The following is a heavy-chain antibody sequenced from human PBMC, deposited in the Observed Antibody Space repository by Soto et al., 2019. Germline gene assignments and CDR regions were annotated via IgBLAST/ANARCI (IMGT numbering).Heavy chain of an antibody. CDR1: GYTFTNFG. V-gene: IGHV1-18*04. Sequence: ASVNVSCKASGYTFTNFGINWVRQAPGQGLEWMGWISTYNGNTNYAPKLQGRVTMTTDASTTTAYMELRSLRSDDTAVYYCARVPTPTHGDSDKNNCFDHWGQGILVYVSA. CDR2: ISTYNGNT. D-gene: IGHD4-17*01. J-gene: IGHJ5*02. CDR3: ARVPTPTHGDSDKNNCFDH.